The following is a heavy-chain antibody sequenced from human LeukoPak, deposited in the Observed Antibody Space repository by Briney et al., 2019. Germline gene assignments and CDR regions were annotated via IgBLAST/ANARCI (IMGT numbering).Heavy chain of an antibody. Sequence: PGGSLRLSCAASGFTFSSYEMNWVRQAPGKGLEWVSYISSSGSTIYYADSVKGRFTISRDNAKNSLYLQMNSLRAEDTALYYCARGEGNDVRDYGDYEVSFDYWGQGTLVTVSS. V-gene: IGHV3-48*03. D-gene: IGHD4-17*01. J-gene: IGHJ4*02. CDR2: ISSSGSTI. CDR1: GFTFSSYE. CDR3: ARGEGNDVRDYGDYEVSFDY.